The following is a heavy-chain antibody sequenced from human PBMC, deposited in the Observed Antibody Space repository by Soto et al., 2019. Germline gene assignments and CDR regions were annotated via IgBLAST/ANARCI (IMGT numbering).Heavy chain of an antibody. D-gene: IGHD1-26*01. CDR3: ARRPHYFFYFDY. Sequence: GGSLRLSCAASGFTFSDYYMSWIRQAPGKGLEWVSYISSSSSYTNYADSVKGRFTISRDNAKNSLYLQMNSLRAEDTAVYYCARRPHYFFYFDYWGQGTLVTVSS. CDR1: GFTFSDYY. CDR2: ISSSSSYT. V-gene: IGHV3-11*06. J-gene: IGHJ4*02.